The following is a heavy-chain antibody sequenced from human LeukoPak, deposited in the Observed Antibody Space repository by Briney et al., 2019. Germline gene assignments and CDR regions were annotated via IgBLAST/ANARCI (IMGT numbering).Heavy chain of an antibody. CDR1: GFTFSSYS. J-gene: IGHJ4*02. CDR3: ARGQLGSSSLHFEH. D-gene: IGHD6-6*01. Sequence: PGGSLRLSCAASGFTFSSYSMNWVRQAPGKGLEWISSISSSSSYIYYADSVKGRFTISRDNAKNSLYLQMHSLRVEDTAVYYCARGQLGSSSLHFEHWGQGTLVTVPS. CDR2: ISSSSSYI. V-gene: IGHV3-21*01.